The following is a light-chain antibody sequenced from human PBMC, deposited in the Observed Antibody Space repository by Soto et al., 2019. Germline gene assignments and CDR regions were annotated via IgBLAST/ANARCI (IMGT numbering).Light chain of an antibody. Sequence: QSALTQPPSASGSPGQSVTTSCTGTSSDVGGYNYVSWYQQHPGKAPKLMIYEVSKRPSGVPDRFSGSKSGNTASLTVSGLQTEDEADYYCSSYAGSNFVVFGGGTKLTVL. CDR2: EVS. V-gene: IGLV2-8*01. J-gene: IGLJ2*01. CDR3: SSYAGSNFVV. CDR1: SSDVGGYNY.